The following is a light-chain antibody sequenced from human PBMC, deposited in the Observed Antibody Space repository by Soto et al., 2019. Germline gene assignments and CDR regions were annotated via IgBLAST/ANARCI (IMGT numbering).Light chain of an antibody. CDR1: QSVSSSY. Sequence: EIVLTQSPGTLSLSPGERATLSCRASQSVSSSYLAWYQHKPGQAPRLLIYGASSRATGIPDRFSGSGSGXXXXXXXXXXXXXXXXVYYCXQYGSSPHTFGQGTKLEIK. J-gene: IGKJ2*01. CDR3: XQYGSSPHT. V-gene: IGKV3-20*01. CDR2: GAS.